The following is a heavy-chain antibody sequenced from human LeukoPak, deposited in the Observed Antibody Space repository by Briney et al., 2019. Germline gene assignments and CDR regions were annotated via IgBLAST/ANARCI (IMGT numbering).Heavy chain of an antibody. CDR3: AKDRREQFDYNWFDP. D-gene: IGHD6-6*01. V-gene: IGHV3-23*01. J-gene: IGHJ5*02. Sequence: PGGSLRLSCAASGFTFSSYAMSWVRRAPGKGLERVSGISGSGRSTYYADSVEGRFTISRDNSNNTLYQQMDSLRADDTAVYYCAKDRREQFDYNWFDPWGQGTLVTVSS. CDR2: ISGSGRST. CDR1: GFTFSSYA.